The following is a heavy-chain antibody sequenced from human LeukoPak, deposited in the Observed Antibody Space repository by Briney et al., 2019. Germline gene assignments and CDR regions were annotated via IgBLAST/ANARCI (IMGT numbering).Heavy chain of an antibody. CDR3: CFSSSWYEDAFDI. J-gene: IGHJ3*02. CDR2: ISAYNGNT. Sequence: GASVKVSCKASGYTFTSYGISWVRQAPGQGLEWMGWISAYNGNTNYAQKLQGRVTMTRDTSTSTVYMELSSLRSEDTAVYYCCFSSSWYEDAFDIWGQGTMVTVSS. CDR1: GYTFTSYG. D-gene: IGHD6-13*01. V-gene: IGHV1-18*01.